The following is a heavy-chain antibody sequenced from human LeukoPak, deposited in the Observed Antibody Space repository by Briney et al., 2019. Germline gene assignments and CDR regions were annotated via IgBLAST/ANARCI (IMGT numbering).Heavy chain of an antibody. V-gene: IGHV3-23*01. J-gene: IGHJ6*03. CDR3: AKLQTYWVYYMDV. Sequence: GGSLRLSCAASGFTFSYYAMSWVRQAPGTGLEWVSAISGSGDSTSYADSVKGRFTISRDNSKNTLYLQMNSLRAEDTAVYFCAKLQTYWVYYMDVWGKGTTVIVSS. D-gene: IGHD2-8*02. CDR2: ISGSGDST. CDR1: GFTFSYYA.